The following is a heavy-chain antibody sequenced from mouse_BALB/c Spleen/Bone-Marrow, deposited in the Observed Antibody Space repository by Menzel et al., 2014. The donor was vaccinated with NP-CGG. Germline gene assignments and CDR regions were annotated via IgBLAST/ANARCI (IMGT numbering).Heavy chain of an antibody. V-gene: IGHV1-22*01. CDR3: ARGRFAY. Sequence: GPMLVKTGASVKLSCKTSGYTFTDYTIHWVKQSPGKSLEWIGNINPNIGGTTYNQKFKGKATLTLDKSSRTAYMELRSLTSEDSAVYYCARGRFAYLGQGAPAAVSA. J-gene: IGHJ3*01. CDR1: GYTFTDYT. CDR2: INPNIGGT.